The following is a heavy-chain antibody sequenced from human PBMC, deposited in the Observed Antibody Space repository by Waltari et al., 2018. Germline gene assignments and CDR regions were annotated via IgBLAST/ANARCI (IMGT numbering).Heavy chain of an antibody. J-gene: IGHJ4*02. CDR2: INAGNGNT. CDR3: ARDPGKSH. CDR1: GGTFSSYA. V-gene: IGHV1-3*01. Sequence: QVQLVQSGAEVKKPGSSVKVSCKASGGTFSSYAISWVRQAPGQGLEWMGGINAGNGNTKYSQKFQGRVTITRDTSASTAYMELSSLRSEDTAVYYCARDPGKSHWGQGTLVTVSS.